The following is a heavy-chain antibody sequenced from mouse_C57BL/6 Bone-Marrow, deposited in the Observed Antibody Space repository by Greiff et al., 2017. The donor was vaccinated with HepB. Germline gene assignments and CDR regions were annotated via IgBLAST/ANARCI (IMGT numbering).Heavy chain of an antibody. D-gene: IGHD1-1*01. J-gene: IGHJ4*01. CDR2: IYPGSGST. Sequence: QVQLQHPGAELVKPGASVKMSCKASGYTFTSYWITWVKQRPGQGLEWIGDIYPGSGSTNYNEKFKSKATLTVDTSSSTAYMKLSSLTSEDSAVYYCLTTVVAEGYAMDYWGQGTSVTVSS. CDR1: GYTFTSYW. CDR3: LTTVVAEGYAMDY. V-gene: IGHV1-55*01.